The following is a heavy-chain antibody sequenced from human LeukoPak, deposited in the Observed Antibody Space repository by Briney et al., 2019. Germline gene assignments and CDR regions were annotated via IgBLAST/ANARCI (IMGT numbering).Heavy chain of an antibody. J-gene: IGHJ5*02. CDR2: IGGSGADT. V-gene: IGHV3-11*03. CDR1: GFTFSDCY. Sequence: GGSLRLSCAASGFTFSDCYMSWFRQAPGKGLEWLSYIGGSGADTNYADSVKGRFTTSRDNAKSSLYLQMNSLRAEDTAVYYCAKTLVASPGNTGGPWGQGTLVTVSS. D-gene: IGHD6-6*01. CDR3: AKTLVASPGNTGGP.